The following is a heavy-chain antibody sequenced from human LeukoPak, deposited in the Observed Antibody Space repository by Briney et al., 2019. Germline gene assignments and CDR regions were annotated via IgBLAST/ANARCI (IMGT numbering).Heavy chain of an antibody. V-gene: IGHV3-33*01. D-gene: IGHD3-3*01. J-gene: IGHJ6*02. CDR3: ARDTSAYYYGMDV. CDR2: IWYDGSNK. CDR1: GFTFSSYG. Sequence: PGGSLRLSCAASGFTFSSYGMHWVRQAPGKGLEWVAVIWYDGSNKYYADSVKGRFTISRDNSKNTLYLQMNSLRAEDTAVYYCARDTSAYYYGMDVWGQGTTVTVSS.